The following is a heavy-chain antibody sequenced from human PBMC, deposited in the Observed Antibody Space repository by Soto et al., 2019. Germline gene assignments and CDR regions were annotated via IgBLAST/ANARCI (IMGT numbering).Heavy chain of an antibody. CDR2: IYYSGST. J-gene: IGHJ4*02. D-gene: IGHD2-2*01. Sequence: QLQLQESGPGLVKPSETLSLTCTVSGGSISSSSYYWGWIRQPPGKGLEWIGSIYYSGSTYYNPSLKSRVTISVDTSKNQFSLKLSSVTAADTAVYYCATLYCSSTSCYGIYYFDYWGQGTLVTVSS. CDR1: GGSISSSSYY. V-gene: IGHV4-39*01. CDR3: ATLYCSSTSCYGIYYFDY.